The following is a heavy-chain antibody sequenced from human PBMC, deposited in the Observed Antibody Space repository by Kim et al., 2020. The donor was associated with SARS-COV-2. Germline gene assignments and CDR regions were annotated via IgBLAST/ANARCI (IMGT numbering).Heavy chain of an antibody. D-gene: IGHD6-13*01. Sequence: ASVKVSCKASGYIFSNYYMHWVRQAPGQGLVWVGMINPTGGSTTYAQRFQGRVAMTRDTSTSTVYMELSSLRSEDTAVYYCAKAFYSSSWHHGQFNPDYWGQGTLVTVSS. CDR1: GYIFSNYY. J-gene: IGHJ4*02. V-gene: IGHV1-46*01. CDR3: AKAFYSSSWHHGQFNPDY. CDR2: INPTGGST.